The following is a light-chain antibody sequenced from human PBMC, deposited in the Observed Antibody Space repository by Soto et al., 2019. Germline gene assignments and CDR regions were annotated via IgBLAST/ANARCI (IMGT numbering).Light chain of an antibody. V-gene: IGLV2-14*03. CDR2: DVS. CDR3: SSCSSDSPYV. Sequence: QSALTQPASVSGSPGQSITISCTGTSSDVGGYNCVSWYQQHPGKAPKVMIYDVSDRPSGVSSRFSGSKSGNTASLTISGLQTEDEADDFCSSCSSDSPYVFGTGTKLTVL. CDR1: SSDVGGYNC. J-gene: IGLJ1*01.